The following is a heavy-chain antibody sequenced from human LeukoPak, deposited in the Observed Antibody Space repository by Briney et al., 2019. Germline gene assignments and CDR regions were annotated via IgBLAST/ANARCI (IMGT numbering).Heavy chain of an antibody. CDR2: ISSSSSYI. D-gene: IGHD3-22*01. Sequence: PGGSLRLSCEASGFTFSSYSMNWVRQAPGKGLEWVSSISSSSSYIYYADSVKGRFTISRDNAKNSLYLQMNSLRAEDTAVYYCARAITYYYDSSGYSLFDYWGQGTLVTVSS. V-gene: IGHV3-21*01. J-gene: IGHJ4*02. CDR3: ARAITYYYDSSGYSLFDY. CDR1: GFTFSSYS.